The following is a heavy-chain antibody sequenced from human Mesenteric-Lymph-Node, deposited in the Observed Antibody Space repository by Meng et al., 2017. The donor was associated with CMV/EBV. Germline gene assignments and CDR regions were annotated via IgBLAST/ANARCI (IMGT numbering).Heavy chain of an antibody. CDR3: AKTSSGWLSDAFDI. D-gene: IGHD6-19*01. V-gene: IGHV3-30*18. CDR2: ISYDGSNK. Sequence: GESLKISCAVSGFTFSTYWMSWVRQAPGKGLEWVAVISYDGSNKYYADSVKGRFTISRDNSKNTLYLQMNSLRAEDTAVYYCAKTSSGWLSDAFDIWGQGTMVTVSS. J-gene: IGHJ3*02. CDR1: GFTFSTYW.